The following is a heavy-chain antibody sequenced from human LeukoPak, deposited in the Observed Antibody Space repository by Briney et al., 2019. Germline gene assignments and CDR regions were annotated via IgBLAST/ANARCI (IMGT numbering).Heavy chain of an antibody. J-gene: IGHJ6*02. CDR3: ARAGYDDYYYYGMDV. Sequence: SETLSLTCAVSGGSFSSGGYSWSWIRQPPGKGLEWIGYIYHSGSTYYNPSLKSRVTISVDRSKNQFSLKLSSVTAADTAVYYCARAGYDDYYYYGMDVWGQGTTVTVSS. D-gene: IGHD5-12*01. V-gene: IGHV4-30-2*01. CDR2: IYHSGST. CDR1: GGSFSSGGYS.